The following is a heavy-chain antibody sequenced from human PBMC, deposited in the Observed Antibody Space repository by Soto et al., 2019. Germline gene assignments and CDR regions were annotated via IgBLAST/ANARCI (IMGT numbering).Heavy chain of an antibody. D-gene: IGHD2-2*01. V-gene: IGHV3-33*01. J-gene: IGHJ6*02. CDR2: IWYDGSNK. CDR1: GFTFSSYG. CDR3: ARDKAVPAAKDYYYYYGMDV. Sequence: GGSLRLSCAASGFTFSSYGMHWVRQAPGKGLEWVAVIWYDGSNKYYADSVKGRFTISRDNSKNTLYLQMNSLRAEDTAVYYCARDKAVPAAKDYYYYYGMDVWGQGTTVTVSS.